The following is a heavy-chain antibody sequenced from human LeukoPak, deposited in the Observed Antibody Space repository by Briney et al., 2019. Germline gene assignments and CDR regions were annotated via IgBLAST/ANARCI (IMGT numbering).Heavy chain of an antibody. J-gene: IGHJ4*02. CDR3: AKDADGSAYYDYVWGSYRYTPFDY. CDR2: ISGSGGST. Sequence: GGSLRLSCAASGFTVSSNYMSWVRQAPGKGLEWVSAISGSGGSTYYADSVKGRFTISRDNSKNTLYLQMNSLRAEDTAVYYCAKDADGSAYYDYVWGSYRYTPFDYWGQGTLVTVSS. V-gene: IGHV3-23*01. D-gene: IGHD3-16*02. CDR1: GFTVSSNY.